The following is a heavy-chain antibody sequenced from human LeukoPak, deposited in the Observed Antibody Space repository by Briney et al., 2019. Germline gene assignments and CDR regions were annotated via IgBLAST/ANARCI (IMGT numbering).Heavy chain of an antibody. CDR2: ISGGVGDT. CDR1: GFTSTDYA. Sequence: GGSLRLSCAASGFTSTDYAMSWVRQAPGKGLEWVSSISGGVGDTYYADSVKGRFTISRDSSKNTLSLQMNSLRAEDTAVYYCARGGSGTNILLGHWGQGTLVTVSS. V-gene: IGHV3-23*01. CDR3: ARGGSGTNILLGH. D-gene: IGHD3-10*01. J-gene: IGHJ1*01.